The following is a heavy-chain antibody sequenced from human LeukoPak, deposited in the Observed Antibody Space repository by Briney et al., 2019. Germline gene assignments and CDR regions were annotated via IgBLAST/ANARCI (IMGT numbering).Heavy chain of an antibody. V-gene: IGHV3-30*02. J-gene: IGHJ4*02. CDR2: IRYDETYK. D-gene: IGHD3-3*01. CDR3: ARDARDFWSGYSHY. CDR1: GFSFSTYV. Sequence: GGSLRLSCAASGFSFSTYVMHWVRQAPGKGLEWVAFIRYDETYKYYTDSVKGRFTISRDNAKNSLYLQMNSLRAEDTAVYYCARDARDFWSGYSHYWGQGTLVTVSS.